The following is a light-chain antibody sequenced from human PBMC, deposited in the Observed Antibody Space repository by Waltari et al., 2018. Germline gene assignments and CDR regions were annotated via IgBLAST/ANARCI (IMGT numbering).Light chain of an antibody. Sequence: QSVLTQPPSASGTPGQRVTISCSGRSSNIGSNYVYWYQQPPGTAPKLLIYRNNQRPSGVPDRFSGSKSGTSASLAISGLRSEDEADYYCAAWDDSLSGPHVVFGGGTKLTVL. CDR3: AAWDDSLSGPHVV. J-gene: IGLJ2*01. CDR2: RNN. CDR1: SSNIGSNY. V-gene: IGLV1-47*01.